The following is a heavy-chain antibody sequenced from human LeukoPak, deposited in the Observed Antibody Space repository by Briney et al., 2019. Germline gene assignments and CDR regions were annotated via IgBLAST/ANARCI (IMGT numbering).Heavy chain of an antibody. Sequence: GGSLRLSCAASGFTFSSYAMSWVRQAPGKGLEWVSAISGSGVSTYYADSVKGRFTISSDNSKNTLYLQMNSLRAEDTAVYYCAKKGSYSGSYSSLGYWGQGTLVTVSS. J-gene: IGHJ4*02. CDR2: ISGSGVST. CDR3: AKKGSYSGSYSSLGY. D-gene: IGHD1-26*01. V-gene: IGHV3-23*01. CDR1: GFTFSSYA.